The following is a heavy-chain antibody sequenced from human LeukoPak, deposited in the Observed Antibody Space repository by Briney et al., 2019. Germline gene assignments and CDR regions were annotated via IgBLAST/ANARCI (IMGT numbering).Heavy chain of an antibody. CDR1: GFSFSGYW. Sequence: PGGSLRLSCAASGFSFSGYWLHWVRQAPGKGLVWVSRINSDGSITTYADSVKGRFAISRDNAKNSLYLQMSSLRAEDAAVYYCARWSEAFDSWGQGTLVTVSS. CDR3: ARWSEAFDS. V-gene: IGHV3-74*01. CDR2: INSDGSIT. J-gene: IGHJ4*02. D-gene: IGHD3-3*01.